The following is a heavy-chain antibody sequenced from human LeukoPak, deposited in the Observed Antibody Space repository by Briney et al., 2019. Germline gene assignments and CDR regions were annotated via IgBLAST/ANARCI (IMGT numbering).Heavy chain of an antibody. D-gene: IGHD6-13*01. V-gene: IGHV1-2*04. CDR2: INPNSGGT. J-gene: IGHJ6*02. CDR3: AREIAEAYYYYYYGMDV. Sequence: ASVKVSCKASGYTFTGYYMHWVRQAPGQGLEWMGWINPNSGGTNYAQEFQGWVTMTTDTSTSTAYMELRSLRSDDTAVYYCAREIAEAYYYYYYGMDVWGQGTTVTVSS. CDR1: GYTFTGYY.